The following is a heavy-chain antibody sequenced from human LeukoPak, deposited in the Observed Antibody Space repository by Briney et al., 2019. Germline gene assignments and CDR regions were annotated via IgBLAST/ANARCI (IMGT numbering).Heavy chain of an antibody. J-gene: IGHJ4*02. CDR1: GGSFSGYY. D-gene: IGHD1/OR15-1a*01. Sequence: PSETLSLTCAVYGGSFSGYYWSWIRQPPGKGLEWIGEINHSGSTNYNPSLKSRVTISVDTSKNQFSLKLISVTAADTAVYYCARAYQPDTGTIDYWGQGTLVTVSS. CDR3: ARAYQPDTGTIDY. V-gene: IGHV4-34*01. CDR2: INHSGST.